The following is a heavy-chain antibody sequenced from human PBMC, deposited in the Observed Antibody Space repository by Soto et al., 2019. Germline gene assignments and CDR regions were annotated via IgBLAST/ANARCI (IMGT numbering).Heavy chain of an antibody. CDR3: ARLRRLAPVATYYYHSMDV. V-gene: IGHV4-59*01. D-gene: IGHD5-12*01. CDR1: GFTFSNAW. J-gene: IGHJ6*02. CDR2: IYYSGST. Sequence: VQLVESGGGLVKPGGSLRLSCAASGFTFSNAWMSWVRQAPGKGLEWVGYIYYSGSTDYNPSLKSRVTTSVDTSKNQFSLRLTSVTAADTAIYYCARLRRLAPVATYYYHSMDVWGQGTTVTVSS.